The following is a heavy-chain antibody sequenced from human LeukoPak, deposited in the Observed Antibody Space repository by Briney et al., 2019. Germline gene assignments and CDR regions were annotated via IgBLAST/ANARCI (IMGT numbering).Heavy chain of an antibody. V-gene: IGHV3-23*01. Sequence: GGSLRLSCAASGLTFSTYVMNWVRQAPGKGLEWVSTINGGGDGTYYADSVKGRFTISRDNAKNTLSLEMNSLRPEDTAVYYCARGGSPSDYWGQGTLVSVSS. J-gene: IGHJ4*02. CDR2: INGGGDGT. D-gene: IGHD3-16*01. CDR3: ARGGSPSDY. CDR1: GLTFSTYV.